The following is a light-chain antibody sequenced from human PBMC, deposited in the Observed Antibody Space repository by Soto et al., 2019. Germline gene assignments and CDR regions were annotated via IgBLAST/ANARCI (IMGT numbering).Light chain of an antibody. CDR3: CSYAGSSTFYVI. V-gene: IGLV2-23*03. CDR1: SSDVGSYNL. Sequence: QSALTQPASVSGFPGQSITISCTGTSSDVGSYNLVSWYQQHPGKAPKLMIYEGSKRPSGVSNRFSGSKSGNTASLTISGLQAEDEADYYCCSYAGSSTFYVIFGGGTKLTVL. CDR2: EGS. J-gene: IGLJ2*01.